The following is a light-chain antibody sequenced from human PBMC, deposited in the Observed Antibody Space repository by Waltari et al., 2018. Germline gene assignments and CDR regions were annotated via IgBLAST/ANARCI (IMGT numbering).Light chain of an antibody. Sequence: EAMMTHSPATLSVSPGDRATLSCRASQSVSNNVAWFQQKPGQAPSPLIYDASTRATGVPARFSGSGSGTEFTLTISSLQTEDFTVYYCQHRSNWPSLTFGGGTKVEI. V-gene: IGKV3-15*01. J-gene: IGKJ4*01. CDR1: QSVSNN. CDR3: QHRSNWPSLT. CDR2: DAS.